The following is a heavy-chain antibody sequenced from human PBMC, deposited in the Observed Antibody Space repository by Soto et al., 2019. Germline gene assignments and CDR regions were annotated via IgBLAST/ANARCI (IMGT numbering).Heavy chain of an antibody. CDR1: GGSISSSSYY. D-gene: IGHD3-3*01. Sequence: SETLSLTCTVSGGSISSSSYYWGWIRQPPGKGLEWIGSIYYSGSTYYNPSLKSRVTISVDTSSNQFSLRLNSLTAADRAVYFCARGVTVFGLVSRFWFDPRGQGTVVTVSS. J-gene: IGHJ5*02. CDR2: IYYSGST. V-gene: IGHV4-39*01. CDR3: ARGVTVFGLVSRFWFDP.